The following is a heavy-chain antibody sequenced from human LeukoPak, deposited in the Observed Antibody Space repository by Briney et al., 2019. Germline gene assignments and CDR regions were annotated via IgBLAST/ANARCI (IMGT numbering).Heavy chain of an antibody. D-gene: IGHD4-17*01. J-gene: IGHJ3*02. Sequence: ASVKVSCTASGYTFTSYGISWVRQAPGQGLEWMGWISAYNGNTNYAQKLQGRVTMTTDTSTSTAYMELSSLRSEDTAVYYCARDDYGALDAFDIWGQGTMVTVSS. CDR3: ARDDYGALDAFDI. V-gene: IGHV1-18*01. CDR2: ISAYNGNT. CDR1: GYTFTSYG.